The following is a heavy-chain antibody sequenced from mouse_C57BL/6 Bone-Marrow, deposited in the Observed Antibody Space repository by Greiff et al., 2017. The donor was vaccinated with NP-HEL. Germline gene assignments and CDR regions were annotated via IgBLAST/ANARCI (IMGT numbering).Heavy chain of an antibody. CDR3: ARDRHGYYYAMDY. CDR2: ISDGGSYT. D-gene: IGHD2-2*01. CDR1: GFTFSSYA. V-gene: IGHV5-4*01. J-gene: IGHJ4*01. Sequence: EVMLVESGGGLVKPGGSLKLSCAASGFTFSSYAMSWVRQTPEKRLEWVATISDGGSYTYSPDNVKGRFTISRDNAKNNLYLQMSHLKSEDTAMYYCARDRHGYYYAMDYWGQGTSVTVSS.